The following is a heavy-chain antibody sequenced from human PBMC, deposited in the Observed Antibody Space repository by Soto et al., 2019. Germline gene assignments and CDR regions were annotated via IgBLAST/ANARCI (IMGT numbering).Heavy chain of an antibody. CDR3: ARQGPWGTGIFDY. Sequence: PSETLSLTCTVSGGSISSSSYYWGWIRQPPGKGLEWIGSIYYSGSTYYNPSLKSRVTISVDTSKNQFSLKLSSVTAADTAVYYCARQGPWGTGIFDYWGQGTLVTSPQ. CDR2: IYYSGST. CDR1: GGSISSSSYY. D-gene: IGHD3-16*01. V-gene: IGHV4-39*01. J-gene: IGHJ4*02.